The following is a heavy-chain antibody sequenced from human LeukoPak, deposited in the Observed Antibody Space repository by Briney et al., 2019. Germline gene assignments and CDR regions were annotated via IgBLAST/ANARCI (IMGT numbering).Heavy chain of an antibody. CDR3: ARDLGIAAAGTSGY. V-gene: IGHV1-18*01. CDR2: ISAYNGNT. CDR1: GYTFTSYG. J-gene: IGHJ4*02. Sequence: ASVKVSCKASGYTFTSYGISWVRQAPGQGLEWMGWISAYNGNTNYARKLQGRVTMTTDTSTSTAYMELRSLRSDDTAVYYCARDLGIAAAGTSGYWGQGTLVTVSS. D-gene: IGHD6-13*01.